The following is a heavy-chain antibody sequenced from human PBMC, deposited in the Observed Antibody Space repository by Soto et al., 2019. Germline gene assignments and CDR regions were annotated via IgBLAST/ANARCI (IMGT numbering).Heavy chain of an antibody. D-gene: IGHD3-9*01. Sequence: PGGSLRLSCAASGSTFSDFYMTWIRQAPGKGLEWLSYISNSGTTIYYPDSVKGRFTISRDNAKKSLYLQMNSLRAEDTAIYYCARANYDILTGYSDYWGQGTLVTVSS. V-gene: IGHV3-11*01. CDR2: ISNSGTTI. CDR3: ARANYDILTGYSDY. CDR1: GSTFSDFY. J-gene: IGHJ4*02.